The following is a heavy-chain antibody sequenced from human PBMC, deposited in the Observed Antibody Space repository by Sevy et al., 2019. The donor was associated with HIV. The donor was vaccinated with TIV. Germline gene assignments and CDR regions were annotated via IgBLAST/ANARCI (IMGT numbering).Heavy chain of an antibody. V-gene: IGHV6-1*01. Sequence: SQTLSLTCAISGDSVSSNSAAWNWIRQSPSRGLEWLGRTYYRSKWYNDYAVSVKSRITNNPDTSKNQFFLQLNPVTPEDTALNYCARGGTYYDFWSGYYMGPWYYYGMDVWGQGTTVTVSS. J-gene: IGHJ6*02. D-gene: IGHD3-3*01. CDR2: TYYRSKWYN. CDR3: ARGGTYYDFWSGYYMGPWYYYGMDV. CDR1: GDSVSSNSAA.